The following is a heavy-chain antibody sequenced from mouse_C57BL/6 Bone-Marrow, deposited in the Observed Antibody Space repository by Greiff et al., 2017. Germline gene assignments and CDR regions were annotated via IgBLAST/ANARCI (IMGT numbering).Heavy chain of an antibody. J-gene: IGHJ2*01. Sequence: VKLQQPGAELVMPGASVKLSCKASGYTFTSYWMHWVKQRPGQGLEWIGEIDPSDSYTNYNQKFKGKSTLTVDKSSSTAYMQLSSLTSEDSAVYYCARGQLRLPFDYWGQGTTLTVSS. CDR3: ARGQLRLPFDY. V-gene: IGHV1-69*01. CDR2: IDPSDSYT. D-gene: IGHD3-2*02. CDR1: GYTFTSYW.